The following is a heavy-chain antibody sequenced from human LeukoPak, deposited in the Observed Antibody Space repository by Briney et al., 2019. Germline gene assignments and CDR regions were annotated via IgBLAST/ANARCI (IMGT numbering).Heavy chain of an antibody. CDR2: IYHSGST. J-gene: IGHJ6*03. D-gene: IGHD4-11*01. Sequence: PSETLSLTCIVSGGSISSSSYYWGWVRQPPGKGLEWIGEIYHSGSTNYNPSLKSRVTLSVDKSKNQFSLKLSSVTAADTAVYYCAREVRTVTYYYYMDVWGKGTTVTVSS. CDR3: AREVRTVTYYYYMDV. CDR1: GGSISSSSYY. V-gene: IGHV4-39*07.